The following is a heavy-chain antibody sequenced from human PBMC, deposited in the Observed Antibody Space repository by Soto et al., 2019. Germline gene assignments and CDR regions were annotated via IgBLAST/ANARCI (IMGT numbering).Heavy chain of an antibody. Sequence: ESLSLTCSVSGGSISGSYWSWIRQSPGKGLEWLGYVYYTGSTNYSPSLRSRVSISVDTSKNEFSLRLSSVTAADTAVYFCARSVAVPGAHIDYWGQGTQVTVSS. CDR2: VYYTGST. J-gene: IGHJ4*02. CDR3: ARSVAVPGAHIDY. V-gene: IGHV4-59*01. CDR1: GGSISGSY. D-gene: IGHD6-19*01.